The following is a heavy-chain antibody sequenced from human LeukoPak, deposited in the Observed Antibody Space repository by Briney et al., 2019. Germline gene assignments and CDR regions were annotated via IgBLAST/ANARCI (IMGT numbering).Heavy chain of an antibody. CDR3: ARAPGIHYDSTVIAH. V-gene: IGHV3-9*01. J-gene: IGHJ4*02. CDR1: GFTFDDYA. Sequence: PGRSLRLSCAASGFTFDDYAMHWVRQVPGKGLEWVSGINWNSASIGYADSVKGRFTISRDNAKNSLYLQMNSLRAEDTAMYYCARAPGIHYDSTVIAHWGQGTLVTVSS. D-gene: IGHD3-22*01. CDR2: INWNSASI.